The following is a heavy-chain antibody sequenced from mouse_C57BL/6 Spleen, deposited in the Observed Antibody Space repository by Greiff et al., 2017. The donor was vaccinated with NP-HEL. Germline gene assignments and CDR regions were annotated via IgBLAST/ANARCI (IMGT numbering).Heavy chain of an antibody. D-gene: IGHD2-1*01. J-gene: IGHJ3*01. V-gene: IGHV14-2*01. CDR1: GFNIKDYY. CDR3: AIYDGNYAWFAY. Sequence: DVKLQESGAELVKPGASVKLSCTASGFNIKDYYMHWVKQRTEQGLEWIGRIDPEDGETKYAPKFQGKATITADTSSNTAYLQLSSLTSEDTAVYYCAIYDGNYAWFAYWGQGTLVTVSA. CDR2: IDPEDGET.